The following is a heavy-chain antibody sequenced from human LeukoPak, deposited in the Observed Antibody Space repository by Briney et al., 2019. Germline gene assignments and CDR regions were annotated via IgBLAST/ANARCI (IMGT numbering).Heavy chain of an antibody. CDR3: ARDTYYYDSSGYSPSLDY. V-gene: IGHV4-4*07. CDR2: IYTSGST. D-gene: IGHD3-22*01. Sequence: PSETLSLTCTVSGGSISSYYWSWIRQPAGKGLEWIGRIYTSGSTNYNPSLKSRVTMSVDTSKNQFSLKLSSVTAADTAVYYCARDTYYYDSSGYSPSLDYWGQGTLVTVSS. CDR1: GGSISSYY. J-gene: IGHJ4*02.